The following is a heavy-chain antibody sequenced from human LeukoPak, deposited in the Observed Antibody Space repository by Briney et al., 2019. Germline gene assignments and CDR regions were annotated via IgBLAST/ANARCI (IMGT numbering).Heavy chain of an antibody. CDR2: IKQDGSAK. Sequence: GGSLRLSCAASGFTLNDYYMTWVRQAPGKGLEWVANIKQDGSAKHYVDSVKGRFAISRDNAKNSLSLQMNSLRAEDTAVYYCATRPPKSSSWYSGHFDLWGQGTLVTVSS. D-gene: IGHD6-13*01. CDR3: ATRPPKSSSWYSGHFDL. J-gene: IGHJ4*02. CDR1: GFTLNDYY. V-gene: IGHV3-7*05.